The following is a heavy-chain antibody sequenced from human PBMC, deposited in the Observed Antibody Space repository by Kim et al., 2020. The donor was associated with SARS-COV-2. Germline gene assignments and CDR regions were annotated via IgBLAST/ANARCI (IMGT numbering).Heavy chain of an antibody. Sequence: TTFNPPLKSRVPISVDTSHIQFSLKLTSVTAADPAVYFCARGGVNWTFDYWGQGILVTVSS. J-gene: IGHJ4*02. CDR3: ARGGVNWTFDY. V-gene: IGHV4-59*09. D-gene: IGHD3-3*01. CDR2: T.